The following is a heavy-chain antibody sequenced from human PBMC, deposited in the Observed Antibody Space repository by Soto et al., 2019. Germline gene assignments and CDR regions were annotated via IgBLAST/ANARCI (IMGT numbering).Heavy chain of an antibody. J-gene: IGHJ2*01. V-gene: IGHV1-69*01. CDR3: ARGSDYVWGSYRYSRAWYFDL. CDR2: IIPIFGTA. CDR1: GGTFSSYA. Sequence: QVQLVQSGAEVKKPGSSVKVSCKASGGTFSSYAISWVRQAPGQGLEWMGGIIPIFGTANYAQKFQGRVTITADESTSTAYMEVSSLRSEDRAVYYCARGSDYVWGSYRYSRAWYFDLWGRGTLVTVSS. D-gene: IGHD3-16*02.